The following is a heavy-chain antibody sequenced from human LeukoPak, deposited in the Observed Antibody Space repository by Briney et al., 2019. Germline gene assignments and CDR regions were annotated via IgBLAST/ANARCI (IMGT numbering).Heavy chain of an antibody. CDR1: GDSISSTGC. V-gene: IGHV4-4*02. D-gene: IGHD3-22*01. CDR2: VYHSGAT. Sequence: PSETLSLTCTVSGDSISSTGCWTWVRQPPGEGLEWIGEVYHSGATNYNPSLKSRVTMSVDKSKNQFSLKVNSVTAADTAVYYCARAVTMIVGGAALDYWGQGTLVTVSS. CDR3: ARAVTMIVGGAALDY. J-gene: IGHJ4*02.